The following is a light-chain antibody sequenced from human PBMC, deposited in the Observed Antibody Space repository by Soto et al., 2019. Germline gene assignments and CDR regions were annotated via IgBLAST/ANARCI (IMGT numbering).Light chain of an antibody. CDR1: DLGSKF. V-gene: IGLV3-1*01. CDR3: QAWDIKV. J-gene: IGLJ3*02. Sequence: SYELTQPPSMSVSPGQTATITCSGADLGSKFACWNQQKPGHSPILVIYQDNKRPSGIPERFSGSNSGNTATLPISGTQPVDEAHYYCQAWDIKVFGRGTKVTVL. CDR2: QDN.